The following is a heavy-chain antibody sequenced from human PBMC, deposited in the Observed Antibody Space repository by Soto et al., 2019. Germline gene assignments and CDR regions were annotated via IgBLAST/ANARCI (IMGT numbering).Heavy chain of an antibody. V-gene: IGHV4-34*01. J-gene: IGHJ3*02. CDR2: INHSGST. CDR1: GESFSGSY. D-gene: IGHD4-17*01. Sequence: QVQLQQWGAGLLKPSETLSLTCAVYGESFSGSYWSWIRQPPGKGLEWIGEINHSGSTNYNPSLKSRVTISVDTSKNQFALKLSSVTAADTAVYYCARVSTTVYAFDIWGQGTMVTVSS. CDR3: ARVSTTVYAFDI.